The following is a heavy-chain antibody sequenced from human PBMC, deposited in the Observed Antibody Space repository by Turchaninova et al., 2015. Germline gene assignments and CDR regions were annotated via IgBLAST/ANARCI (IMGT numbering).Heavy chain of an antibody. CDR1: GFSLSNRGMC. V-gene: IGHV2-70*01. J-gene: IGHJ6*02. CDR2: IDWADVT. D-gene: IGHD2-2*01. Sequence: QVTLRESGPALVKPTQTLTLTCNFSGFSLSNRGMCVSWIRQRPGVALESLALIDWADVTYYNTSLRTSLTISNETSKKLVVLTMTNMDPLDTATYYCARGPSSTSLFAFDVWGQGTTVTVSS. CDR3: ARGPSSTSLFAFDV.